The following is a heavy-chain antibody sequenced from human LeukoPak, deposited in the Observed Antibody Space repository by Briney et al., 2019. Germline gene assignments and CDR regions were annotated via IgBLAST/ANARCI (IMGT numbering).Heavy chain of an antibody. J-gene: IGHJ6*02. CDR2: ISGSGGST. CDR1: GFTSSSYA. V-gene: IGHV3-23*01. CDR3: AKEGAAAGTFYYYYGMDV. D-gene: IGHD6-13*01. Sequence: GGSLRLSCAASGFTSSSYAMSWVRQAPGKGLEWVSAISGSGGSTYYADSVKGRFTISRDNSKNTLYLQMNSLRAEDTAVYYCAKEGAAAGTFYYYYGMDVWGQGTTVTVSS.